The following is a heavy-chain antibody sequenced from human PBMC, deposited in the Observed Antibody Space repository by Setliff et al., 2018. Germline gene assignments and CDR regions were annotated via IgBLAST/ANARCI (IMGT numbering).Heavy chain of an antibody. CDR1: GFPFNYAW. Sequence: GGSLRLSCAASGFPFNYAWLNWVRQAPGKGLEWVSSISSSSSYIYYADSVQGRFTISRDNAKNSLYLQMNSLETEDTALYYCIRPQTPDDDHSSGYYGFWGQGTPVTVS. V-gene: IGHV3-21*04. J-gene: IGHJ4*02. CDR3: IRPQTPDDDHSSGYYGF. CDR2: ISSSSSYI. D-gene: IGHD3-22*01.